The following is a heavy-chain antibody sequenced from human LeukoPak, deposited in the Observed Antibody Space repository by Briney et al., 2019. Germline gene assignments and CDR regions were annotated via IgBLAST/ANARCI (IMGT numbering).Heavy chain of an antibody. Sequence: PSETLSLTCTVSGGSISSYYWSWIRQPAGKGLEWIGRIYTSGSTNYNPSLKSRVTMSVDTSKNQFSLKLSSVTAADTAVYYCARQEILGSSSLYFDYWGQGTLVTVSS. CDR1: GGSISSYY. CDR3: ARQEILGSSSLYFDY. D-gene: IGHD2-2*01. J-gene: IGHJ4*02. V-gene: IGHV4-4*07. CDR2: IYTSGST.